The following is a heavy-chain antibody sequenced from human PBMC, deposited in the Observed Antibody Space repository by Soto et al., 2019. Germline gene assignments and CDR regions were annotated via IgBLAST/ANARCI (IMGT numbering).Heavy chain of an antibody. Sequence: ASVKVSCKAFGYTFISYGISWVRQAPGQGLEWMGWITTYNGYTSYAQKLQDRVTMTTDTSTSTAYMELRSLRSDDTAVYYCARDDVATKALFDYWGQGTLVTVSS. CDR1: GYTFISYG. J-gene: IGHJ4*02. CDR3: ARDDVATKALFDY. V-gene: IGHV1-18*01. D-gene: IGHD5-12*01. CDR2: ITTYNGYT.